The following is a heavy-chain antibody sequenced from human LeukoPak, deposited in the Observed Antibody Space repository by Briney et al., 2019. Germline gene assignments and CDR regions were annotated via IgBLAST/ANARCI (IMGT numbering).Heavy chain of an antibody. J-gene: IGHJ4*02. D-gene: IGHD1-14*01. CDR2: MNPNNSDV. V-gene: IGHV1-8*01. CDR1: GYTFTSYH. CDR3: VRVPPGTTIYAY. Sequence: GASVKVSYKASGYTFTSYHINWVRQATGQGLEWVGWMNPNNSDVGYAQKFQGRVTMTRNTSIGTAYMELSSLRSEDTAIYYCVRVPPGTTIYAYWGQGTLVTVSS.